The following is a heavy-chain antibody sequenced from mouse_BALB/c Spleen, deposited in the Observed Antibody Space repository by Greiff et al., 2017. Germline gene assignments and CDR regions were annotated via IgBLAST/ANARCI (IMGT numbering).Heavy chain of an antibody. CDR1: GYAFSSYW. V-gene: IGHV1-80*01. Sequence: QVQLQQSGAELVRPGSSVKISCKASGYAFSSYWMHWVKQRPGQGLEWIGQIYPGDGDTNYNGKFKGKATLTADKSSSTAYMQLSSLTSEDSAVYFCAHGSIYAMDYWGQGTSVTVSS. D-gene: IGHD1-1*01. CDR3: AHGSIYAMDY. CDR2: IYPGDGDT. J-gene: IGHJ4*01.